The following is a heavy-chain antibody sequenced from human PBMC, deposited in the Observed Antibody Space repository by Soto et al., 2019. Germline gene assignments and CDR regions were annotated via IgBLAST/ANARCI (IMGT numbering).Heavy chain of an antibody. CDR3: AKALYGGFTY. V-gene: IGHV3-23*01. J-gene: IGHJ4*02. D-gene: IGHD3-10*01. CDR2: ISGSGDST. CDR1: GFTFSVYA. Sequence: EVRLLESGGGLVQPGGSLRLSCAASGFTFSVYAMSWVRQAPGKGLEWVSGISGSGDSTHYADSVKGRFTVSRDNSNSMLYLQTKSLRAGDTAIYYCAKALYGGFTYWGQGTLVTVSS.